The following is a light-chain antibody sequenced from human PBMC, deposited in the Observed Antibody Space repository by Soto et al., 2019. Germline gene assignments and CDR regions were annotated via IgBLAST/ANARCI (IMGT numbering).Light chain of an antibody. Sequence: QSAPTQPPSASGSPGQSVTISCTGTSSDVGVYNYVSWYQQHPGKAPKLLIYEVSKRPSGVPDRFSGSKSGNTASLTVSGLQAEDEADFYCSSYAGSNNVVFGGGTKVTVL. J-gene: IGLJ2*01. V-gene: IGLV2-8*01. CDR1: SSDVGVYNY. CDR3: SSYAGSNNVV. CDR2: EVS.